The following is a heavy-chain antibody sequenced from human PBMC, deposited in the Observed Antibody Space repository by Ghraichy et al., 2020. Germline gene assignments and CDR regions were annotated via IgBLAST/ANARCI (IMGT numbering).Heavy chain of an antibody. Sequence: GGSLILSCAASGFTFSDHYVDWVRQAPGKGLEWVGRSRNKRNGYTKEYAASVEGRFTISRDDSKSSVYLQMNSLKTEDTAVYYCASRIAVARGEDYWGQGTLVTVSS. V-gene: IGHV3-72*01. CDR1: GFTFSDHY. CDR3: ASRIAVARGEDY. D-gene: IGHD6-19*01. CDR2: SRNKRNGYTK. J-gene: IGHJ4*02.